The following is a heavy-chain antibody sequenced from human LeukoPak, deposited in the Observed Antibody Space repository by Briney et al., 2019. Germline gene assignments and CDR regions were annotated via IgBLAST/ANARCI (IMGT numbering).Heavy chain of an antibody. CDR1: GYTFTDYY. J-gene: IGHJ5*02. CDR2: VDPKDGET. Sequence: ASVKVSCKASGYTFTDYYMHWVQQAPGKGLEWMGRVDPKDGETIYTEKFQGRVTITADTSTDTTYMELSSLRSEDTAAYCCATATRYYYDSSGYSPTWGQGTLVTVSS. V-gene: IGHV1-69-2*01. CDR3: ATATRYYYDSSGYSPT. D-gene: IGHD3-22*01.